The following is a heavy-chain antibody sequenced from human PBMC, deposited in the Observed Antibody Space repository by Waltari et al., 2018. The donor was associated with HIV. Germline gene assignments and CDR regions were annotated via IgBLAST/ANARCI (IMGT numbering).Heavy chain of an antibody. Sequence: QVTLKESGPALVRPTQTLTLTCTFSGFSLRTKGMRVSWIRQPPGKALEWLADIDWNDNKFFNTSLTTRLTISEDSSKNQVVLSVTNVDPVDTGTYFCARTAFRSSPDWGQGILVTVSS. J-gene: IGHJ4*02. D-gene: IGHD6-13*01. CDR1: GFSLRTKGMR. CDR2: IDWNDNK. CDR3: ARTAFRSSPD. V-gene: IGHV2-70*04.